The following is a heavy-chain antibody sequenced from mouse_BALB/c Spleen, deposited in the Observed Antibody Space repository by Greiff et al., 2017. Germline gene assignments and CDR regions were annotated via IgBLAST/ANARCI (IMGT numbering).Heavy chain of an antibody. CDR1: GFTFSSYA. D-gene: IGHD2-3*01. Sequence: EVQRVESGGGLVKPGGSLKLSCAASGFTFSSYAMSWVRQTPEKRLEWVASISSGGSTYYPDSVKGRFTISRDNARNILYLQMSSLRSEDTAMYYCAKIYDGYYVAYWGQGTLVTVSA. J-gene: IGHJ3*01. CDR2: ISSGGST. V-gene: IGHV5-6-5*01. CDR3: AKIYDGYYVAY.